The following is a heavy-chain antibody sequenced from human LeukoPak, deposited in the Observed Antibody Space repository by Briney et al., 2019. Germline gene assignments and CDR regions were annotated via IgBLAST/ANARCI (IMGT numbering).Heavy chain of an antibody. CDR3: ARGSADYGGGIDY. CDR1: GGSFSGYY. V-gene: IGHV4-34*01. CDR2: INHSGST. J-gene: IGHJ4*02. Sequence: PSETLSLTCAVYGGSFSGYYWSWIRQPPGKGLEWIGEINHSGSTNYNPSLKSRVTISVDTSKNQFSLKLSSVTAAGTAVYYCARGSADYGGGIDYWGQGTLVTVSS. D-gene: IGHD4-17*01.